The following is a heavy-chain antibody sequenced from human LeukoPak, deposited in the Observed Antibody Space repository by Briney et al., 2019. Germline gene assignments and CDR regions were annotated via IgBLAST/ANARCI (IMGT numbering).Heavy chain of an antibody. CDR2: LYSGGAT. D-gene: IGHD5-12*01. CDR3: ARSGYETLSSIDY. J-gene: IGHJ4*02. V-gene: IGHV3-66*02. Sequence: GESLRLSCAASGFSVNSNYMRWVRQAPGKGLECVSILYSGGATYYADSVKGRFTISRDISKNTVYLQMNSLRLEDTAVYYCARSGYETLSSIDYWGQGTLVTVSS. CDR1: GFSVNSNY.